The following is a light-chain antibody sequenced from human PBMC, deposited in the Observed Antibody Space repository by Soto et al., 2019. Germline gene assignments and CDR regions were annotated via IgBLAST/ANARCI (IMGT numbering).Light chain of an antibody. CDR3: FSYVGISTVV. V-gene: IGLV2-23*01. CDR2: EGS. CDR1: SSDVGSYIL. Sequence: QSALTQPASVSGSPGQSITISCTGTSSDVGSYILVSWYQDHPGKAPKLMIYEGSQRPSGVSARFSGSNSGNTASLTISGLQAEDEADYYCFSYVGISTVVFGGGTKLTVL. J-gene: IGLJ3*02.